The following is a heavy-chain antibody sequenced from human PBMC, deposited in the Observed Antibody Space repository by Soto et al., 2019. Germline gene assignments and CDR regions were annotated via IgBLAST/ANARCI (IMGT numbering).Heavy chain of an antibody. V-gene: IGHV3-11*04. J-gene: IGHJ6*02. Sequence: GGSLRLSCAASGFTFSDFHMSWIRQAPGKGLEWVSYISNSGSTIYYADSVKGRLTISRDNAKNSLYLEMNSLRAEDTAVYYCARDDYGLDVWGQGTTVTVSS. CDR2: ISNSGSTI. CDR3: ARDDYGLDV. CDR1: GFTFSDFH.